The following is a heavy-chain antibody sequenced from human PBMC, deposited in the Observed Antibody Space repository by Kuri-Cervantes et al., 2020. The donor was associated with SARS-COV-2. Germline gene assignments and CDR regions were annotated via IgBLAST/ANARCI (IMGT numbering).Heavy chain of an antibody. CDR1: GGSFSGYY. D-gene: IGHD6-13*01. V-gene: IGHV4-34*01. CDR3: ARGRGIAAAGTGSPAPGYFDL. J-gene: IGHJ2*01. Sequence: SETLSLTCAVYGGSFSGYYWSWIRQPPGKGQEWIGEINHSGSTNYNPSLKSRVTISVDTSKNQFSLKLSSVTAADTAVYYCARGRGIAAAGTGSPAPGYFDLWGRGTLVTVSS. CDR2: INHSGST.